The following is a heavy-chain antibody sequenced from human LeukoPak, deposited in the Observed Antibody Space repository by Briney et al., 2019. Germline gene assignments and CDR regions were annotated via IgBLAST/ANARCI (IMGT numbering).Heavy chain of an antibody. V-gene: IGHV3-9*01. J-gene: IGHJ4*02. Sequence: GGSLRLSCAASGFTFDDYAMHWVRQAPGKGLEWVSGISWNSGSIGYADSVKGRFTISRDNAKNSLYLQMNSLRAEDTALYYCAKDEDGSSWDGGLVDYWGQGTLVTVSS. CDR1: GFTFDDYA. D-gene: IGHD6-13*01. CDR3: AKDEDGSSWDGGLVDY. CDR2: ISWNSGSI.